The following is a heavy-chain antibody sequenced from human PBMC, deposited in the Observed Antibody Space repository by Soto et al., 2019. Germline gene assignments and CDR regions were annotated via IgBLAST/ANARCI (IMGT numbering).Heavy chain of an antibody. D-gene: IGHD5-12*01. CDR1: GFTFSSYA. CDR3: AKAPNDIVATIQAW. J-gene: IGHJ4*02. Sequence: PGGSLRLSCAASGFTFSSYAMSWVRQAPGKGLEWVSAISGSGGSTYYADSVKGRFTISRDNSKNTLYLQMNSLRAEDTAVYYCAKAPNDIVATIQAWWGQGTLVTVSS. CDR2: ISGSGGST. V-gene: IGHV3-23*01.